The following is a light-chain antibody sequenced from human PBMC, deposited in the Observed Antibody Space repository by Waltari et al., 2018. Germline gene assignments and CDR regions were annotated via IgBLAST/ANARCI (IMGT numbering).Light chain of an antibody. Sequence: TCRASQSVTWMVWYQQKPGKAPKLLMFKTSLAESGVPLRFRGFGSGTDFSLAINGLQADDFATYFCQQFDPSSPVTFGGGT. CDR2: KTS. V-gene: IGKV1-5*03. CDR1: QSVTW. CDR3: QQFDPSSPVT. J-gene: IGKJ4*01.